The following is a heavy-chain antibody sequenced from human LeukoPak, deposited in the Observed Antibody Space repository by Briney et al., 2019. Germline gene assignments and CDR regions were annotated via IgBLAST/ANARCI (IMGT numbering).Heavy chain of an antibody. CDR1: GFTFSSYA. CDR2: ISYDGSNK. J-gene: IGHJ4*02. Sequence: GGSLRLSCAASGFTFSSYAMHWVRQAPGKGLEWVAVISYDGSNKYYADSVKGRFTISRDNSKNTLYLQMNSLRAEDTAVYYCAREEDTAMAYYFDYWGQGTLVTVSS. D-gene: IGHD5-18*01. V-gene: IGHV3-30*04. CDR3: AREEDTAMAYYFDY.